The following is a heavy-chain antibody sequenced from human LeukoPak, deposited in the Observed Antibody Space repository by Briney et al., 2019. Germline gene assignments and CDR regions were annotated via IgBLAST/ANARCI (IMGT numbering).Heavy chain of an antibody. V-gene: IGHV3-7*01. Sequence: GGSLRLSCAASGFTFSSYWMSWVRQAPGTGLEWVANIKQDGSEKYYVDSVKGRFTISRDNAKNSLYLQMNSLRAEDTAVYYCARDLDYYDSSGFYWGQGTLVTVSS. CDR3: ARDLDYYDSSGFY. J-gene: IGHJ4*02. CDR1: GFTFSSYW. CDR2: IKQDGSEK. D-gene: IGHD3-22*01.